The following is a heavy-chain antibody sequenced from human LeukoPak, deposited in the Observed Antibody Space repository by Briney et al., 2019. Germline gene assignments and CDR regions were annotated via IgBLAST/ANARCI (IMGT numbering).Heavy chain of an antibody. CDR3: AKGGGGYLDY. J-gene: IGHJ4*02. V-gene: IGHV3-23*01. CDR2: IGPGGNS. D-gene: IGHD3-10*01. CDR1: GFSSSSYG. Sequence: GGSLRLSCAASGFSSSSYGMSWVRRAPGKGLEWVSAIGPGGNSYYADSVKGRFTISRDNSKNTVYLQMNSLRAEDTEDTAVYYCAKGGGGYLDYWGQGALVIVSS.